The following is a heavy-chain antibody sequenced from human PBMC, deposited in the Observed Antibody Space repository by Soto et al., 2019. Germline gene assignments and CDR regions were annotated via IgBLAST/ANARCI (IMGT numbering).Heavy chain of an antibody. D-gene: IGHD4-17*01. Sequence: PGGSLRLSCAASGFTFGSYARHWVRQAPGKGLEWVAVVWSEGSIQYYGDSVKGRFTISRDNSNNTVHIKINSLRAEDTAVYYCARVDFGGNSYYFDDWGQGTLVTVSS. CDR3: ARVDFGGNSYYFDD. V-gene: IGHV3-33*08. CDR1: GFTFGSYA. J-gene: IGHJ4*02. CDR2: VWSEGSIQ.